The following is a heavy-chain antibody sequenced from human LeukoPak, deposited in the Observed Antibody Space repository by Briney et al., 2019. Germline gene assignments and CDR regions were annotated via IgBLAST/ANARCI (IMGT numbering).Heavy chain of an antibody. J-gene: IGHJ6*03. CDR3: ARRPRLGGSYYYYYYMDV. V-gene: IGHV4-34*01. D-gene: IGHD1-26*01. CDR1: GGSFSGYY. CDR2: INHSGST. Sequence: PSETLSLTCAVYGGSFSGYYWSWIRQPPGKGLEWIGEINHSGSTNYNPSLKSRVTISVDTSKNQFSLKLSSVTAADTAVYYCARRPRLGGSYYYYYYMDVWGKGTTVTISS.